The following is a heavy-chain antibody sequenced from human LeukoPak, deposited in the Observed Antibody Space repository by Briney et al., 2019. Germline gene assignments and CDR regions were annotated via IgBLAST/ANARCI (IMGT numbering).Heavy chain of an antibody. Sequence: SVKVSCKASGGTFSSYAISWVRQAPGQGLEWMGGIIPIFGTANYAQKFQGRVTITADESTSTAYMELSSLRSEDTAVYYCARGYCSGGSCYSPYSSGWYTPYFDYWGQGTLVTVSS. CDR1: GGTFSSYA. V-gene: IGHV1-69*13. CDR2: IIPIFGTA. J-gene: IGHJ4*02. CDR3: ARGYCSGGSCYSPYSSGWYTPYFDY. D-gene: IGHD2-15*01.